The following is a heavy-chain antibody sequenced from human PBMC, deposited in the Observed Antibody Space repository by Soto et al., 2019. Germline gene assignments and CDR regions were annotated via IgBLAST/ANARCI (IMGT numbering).Heavy chain of an antibody. D-gene: IGHD6-13*01. Sequence: GGSLRLSCAASGFIFSSYAMHWVRQAPGKGLEWVAVISYDGSNKYYADSVKGRFTISRDNSKNTLYLQMNSLRAEDTAVYYCARDFEQLGLDGWFDPWGQGALVTVSS. CDR1: GFIFSSYA. J-gene: IGHJ5*02. CDR2: ISYDGSNK. V-gene: IGHV3-30-3*01. CDR3: ARDFEQLGLDGWFDP.